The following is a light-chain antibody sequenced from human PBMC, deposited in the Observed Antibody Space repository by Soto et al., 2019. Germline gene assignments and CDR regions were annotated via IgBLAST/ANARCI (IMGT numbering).Light chain of an antibody. Sequence: EIVFTQSPSTLSLSPGERATLSCRASQSVSSYLALYQQKPGQAPRLLIYDASNRATGIPARFSGSGSGTDFTLTISSLEPEDFAVYYCQQRSNWWTFGQGTKVDIK. V-gene: IGKV3-11*01. CDR2: DAS. CDR1: QSVSSY. J-gene: IGKJ1*01. CDR3: QQRSNWWT.